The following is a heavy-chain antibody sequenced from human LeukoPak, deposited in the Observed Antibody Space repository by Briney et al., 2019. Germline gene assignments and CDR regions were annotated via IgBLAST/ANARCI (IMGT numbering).Heavy chain of an antibody. D-gene: IGHD5-24*01. CDR2: IYYSGST. V-gene: IGHV4-59*01. CDR3: AREDEWLQGCMDV. Sequence: PSETLSLTCTVSGGSISSYYWSWIRQPPGKGLEWIGYIYYSGSTNYNPSLKSRVTISVDTSKNQFSLKLSSVTAADTAVYYCAREDEWLQGCMDVWGKGTTVTVSS. J-gene: IGHJ6*03. CDR1: GGSISSYY.